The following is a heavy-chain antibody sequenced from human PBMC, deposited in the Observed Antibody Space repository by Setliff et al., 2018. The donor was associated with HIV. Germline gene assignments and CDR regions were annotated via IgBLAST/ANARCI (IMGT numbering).Heavy chain of an antibody. V-gene: IGHV1-69*10. CDR1: GFTFNHYA. J-gene: IGHJ4*02. CDR2: TNPQSDIA. Sequence: RAAVKVSCKASGFTFNHYALSWVRQAPGQRPEWMGGTNPQSDIANDEQRFQGRVTITADHSKTTTYMEMTSLRADDTAVYYWLRVGPWYYARSGYLASWDYWGQGTLVTVSS. D-gene: IGHD3-22*01. CDR3: LRVGPWYYARSGYLASWDY.